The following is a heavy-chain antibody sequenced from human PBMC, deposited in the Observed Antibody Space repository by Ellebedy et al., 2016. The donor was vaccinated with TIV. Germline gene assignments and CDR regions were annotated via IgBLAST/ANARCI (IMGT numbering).Heavy chain of an antibody. CDR1: GYTFTSYG. J-gene: IGHJ4*02. Sequence: AASVKVSCKASGYTFTSYGISWVRQAPGQGLEWMGWISAYNGNTNYAQKPQGRVTMTTDTSTSTAYMELRSLRSDDTAVYYCARGPEYFDWLLNFDYWGQGTLVTVSS. CDR3: ARGPEYFDWLLNFDY. CDR2: ISAYNGNT. V-gene: IGHV1-18*01. D-gene: IGHD3-9*01.